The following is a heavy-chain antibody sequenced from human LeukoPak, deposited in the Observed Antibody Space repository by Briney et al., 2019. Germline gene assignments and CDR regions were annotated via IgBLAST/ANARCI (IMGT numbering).Heavy chain of an antibody. CDR2: IKQDGSEN. J-gene: IGHJ5*02. CDR1: GFTFSSHC. Sequence: PGGSLRLSCAASGFTFSSHCMSWLRQAPGRGLEWVANIKQDGSENSYVDSVRGRFTISRDNAKSSLYLEMNSLRAEDTAVYYCAREIEDITILGVVIVGWFDPWGQGTLVTVSS. CDR3: AREIEDITILGVVIVGWFDP. D-gene: IGHD3-3*01. V-gene: IGHV3-7*01.